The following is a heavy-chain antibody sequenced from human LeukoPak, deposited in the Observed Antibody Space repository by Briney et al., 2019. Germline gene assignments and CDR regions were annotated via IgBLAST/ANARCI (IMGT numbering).Heavy chain of an antibody. J-gene: IGHJ5*02. D-gene: IGHD6-13*01. Sequence: SETLSLTCTVSGGSISSSSYYWGWIRQPPGKGLEWIGNIYHSGSTYYNPSLKSRVTISVDTSKNQFSLKLNSMIAADTAVYYCARAYSSSWYLNWFDPWGQGTLVTVSS. CDR2: IYHSGST. CDR3: ARAYSSSWYLNWFDP. V-gene: IGHV4-39*07. CDR1: GGSISSSSYY.